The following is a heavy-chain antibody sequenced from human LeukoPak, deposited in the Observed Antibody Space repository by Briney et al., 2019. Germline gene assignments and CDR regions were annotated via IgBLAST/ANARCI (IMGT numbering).Heavy chain of an antibody. CDR1: GFTFSSYS. CDR2: IGSSGSIV. Sequence: GGSLRLSCAASGFTFSSYSMNWVRRAPGKGLEWVSYIGSSGSIVYYADSVKGRFTISRDNAKNSLYMQMESLRDEDTAIYYCARDTLEYSNSPDALDIWGQGTMVTVSS. V-gene: IGHV3-48*02. CDR3: ARDTLEYSNSPDALDI. J-gene: IGHJ3*02. D-gene: IGHD4-23*01.